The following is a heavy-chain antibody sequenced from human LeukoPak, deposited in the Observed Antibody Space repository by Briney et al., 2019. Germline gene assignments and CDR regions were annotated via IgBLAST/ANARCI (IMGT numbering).Heavy chain of an antibody. D-gene: IGHD2-15*01. Sequence: GGSLRLSCAASGFSVSSNFMSWVRQAPGKGLECVSVIYSGGDTYYADSVRGRFTISRDNAKNSLYLQMNSLRAEDTAVYYCARGGRGSPGVFDPWGQGTLVTVSS. CDR2: IYSGGDT. J-gene: IGHJ5*02. CDR1: GFSVSSNF. CDR3: ARGGRGSPGVFDP. V-gene: IGHV3-66*01.